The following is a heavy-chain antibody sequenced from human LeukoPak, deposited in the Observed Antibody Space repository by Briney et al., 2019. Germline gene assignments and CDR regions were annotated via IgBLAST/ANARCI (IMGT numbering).Heavy chain of an antibody. D-gene: IGHD1-26*01. Sequence: SETLSLTCTVSGGSISGGMSFWSWIRQPPGKGLEWIGYIHDSGTTYDNPSLKSRLTISLDTSKNQFFLRLKSVTAADMAVYYCARTASTVGHDAFDMWGQGTKVIVAS. J-gene: IGHJ3*02. CDR3: ARTASTVGHDAFDM. CDR1: GGSISGGMSF. V-gene: IGHV4-30-4*01. CDR2: IHDSGTT.